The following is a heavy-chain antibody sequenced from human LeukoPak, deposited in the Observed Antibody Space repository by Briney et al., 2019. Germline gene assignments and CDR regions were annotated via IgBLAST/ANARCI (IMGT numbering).Heavy chain of an antibody. V-gene: IGHV1-2*02. D-gene: IGHD6-19*01. CDR2: INPNSGGA. CDR1: GYTFTGYY. J-gene: IGHJ5*02. CDR3: ARMSSCWFWFDP. Sequence: ASVKVSCKASGYTFTGYYMHWVRQAPGQGLEWMGWINPNSGGANYAQKFQGRVTMTRDTSISTAYMELSRLRSDDTAVYYCARMSSCWFWFDPWGQGTLVTVSS.